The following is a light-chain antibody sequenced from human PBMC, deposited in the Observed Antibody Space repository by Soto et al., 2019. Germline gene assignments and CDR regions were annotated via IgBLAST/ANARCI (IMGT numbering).Light chain of an antibody. CDR3: CSYAGSYIYV. Sequence: QSVLTQPRSVSGSPGQSVSISCTGTSSDVGGYNYVSWYQHHPGKAPTVMIYDVTKRPSGVPDRFSGSKSGNMASLTISGLQAEDEADYYCCSYAGSYIYVFGTGTKLTVL. V-gene: IGLV2-11*01. CDR1: SSDVGGYNY. J-gene: IGLJ1*01. CDR2: DVT.